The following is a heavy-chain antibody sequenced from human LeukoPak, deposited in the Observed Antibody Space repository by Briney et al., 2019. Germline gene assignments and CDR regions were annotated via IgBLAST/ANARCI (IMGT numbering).Heavy chain of an antibody. Sequence: GGSLRLSCAASGFTFSSYAMHWVRQAPGKGLEWVAVISYDGSNKYYADSVKGRFIISRDNSKNTLYLQMDSLRAEDTAVYYCARDFYYWGQGTLVTVSS. CDR1: GFTFSSYA. V-gene: IGHV3-30-3*01. CDR3: ARDFYY. J-gene: IGHJ4*02. CDR2: ISYDGSNK.